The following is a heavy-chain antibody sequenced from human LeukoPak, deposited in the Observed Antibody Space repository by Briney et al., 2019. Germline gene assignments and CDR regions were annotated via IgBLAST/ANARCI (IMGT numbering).Heavy chain of an antibody. CDR2: IYTSGST. V-gene: IGHV4-61*02. CDR1: GGSISSGSYY. CDR3: ARDARTAMVRRGYYYYYMDV. D-gene: IGHD5-18*01. Sequence: PSETLSLTRTVSGGSISSGSYYWSWIRQPAGKGLEWIGRIYTSGSTNYNPSLKSRVTISVDTSKNQFSLKLSSVTAADTAVYYCARDARTAMVRRGYYYYYMDVWGKGTTVTISS. J-gene: IGHJ6*03.